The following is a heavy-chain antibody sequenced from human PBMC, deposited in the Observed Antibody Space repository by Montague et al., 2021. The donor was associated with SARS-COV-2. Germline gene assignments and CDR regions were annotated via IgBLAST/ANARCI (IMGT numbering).Heavy chain of an antibody. CDR1: GGSISSYF. CDR2: IYYSGTT. D-gene: IGHD3-3*01. Sequence: SETLSLTCTVSGGSISSYFWSWIRQPPGKGLEWIGSIYYSGTTNYSPSLKSRVTISVDTSKNQFSLKLSYVTAADTAVYYCARVVRYYDFWSGYTDYYYYGMDVWGQGTTVTVSS. V-gene: IGHV4-59*01. CDR3: ARVVRYYDFWSGYTDYYYYGMDV. J-gene: IGHJ6*02.